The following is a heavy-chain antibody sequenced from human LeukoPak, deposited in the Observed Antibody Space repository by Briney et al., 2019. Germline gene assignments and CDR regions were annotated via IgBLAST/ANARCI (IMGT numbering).Heavy chain of an antibody. CDR1: GFTFSSYW. CDR3: ARGIGVDTAMEGGYYFDY. Sequence: GGSLRLSCAASGFTFSSYWMHWVRQAPGKGLVWVSRINTDGSSTSYADSVKGRFTISRDNAKNTLYLQMNSLRAEDTAAYYCARGIGVDTAMEGGYYFDYWGQGTLVTVSS. V-gene: IGHV3-74*01. D-gene: IGHD5-18*01. CDR2: INTDGSST. J-gene: IGHJ4*02.